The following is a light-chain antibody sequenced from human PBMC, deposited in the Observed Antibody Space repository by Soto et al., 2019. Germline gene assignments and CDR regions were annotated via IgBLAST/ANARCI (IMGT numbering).Light chain of an antibody. V-gene: IGLV2-14*01. CDR2: EVS. J-gene: IGLJ1*01. CDR1: SSDVGAYNY. Sequence: QSALTQPASVSGSPGQSITISCTGTSSDVGAYNYVSWYQQHPGKAPKLMIYEVSNRPSGVSNRFSGSKSGNTASLTISGLQAEDEADYYCNSYTSSSPLVFGTGTKLTVL. CDR3: NSYTSSSPLV.